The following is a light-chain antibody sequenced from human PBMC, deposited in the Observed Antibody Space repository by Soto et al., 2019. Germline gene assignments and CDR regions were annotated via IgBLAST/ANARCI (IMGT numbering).Light chain of an antibody. J-gene: IGKJ1*01. CDR3: QQYNNWPQT. CDR1: QSVGKY. V-gene: IGKV3-15*01. Sequence: EIVLTQSPGTLSFSPGERATLSCRASQSVGKYLAWYQQKPGQAPRLLIYGASTRATDIPARFSGSGSGTEFTLTISSLQSEDFAEYHCQQYNNWPQTFGQGTKVDIK. CDR2: GAS.